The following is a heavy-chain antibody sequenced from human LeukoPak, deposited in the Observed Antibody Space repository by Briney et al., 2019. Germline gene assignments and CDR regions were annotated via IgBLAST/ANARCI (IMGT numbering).Heavy chain of an antibody. CDR2: IYYTGT. Sequence: SETLSLTCTVSGGSVNDYWSWIRPSPGRGLECIGYIYYTGTSYNPSLKSRVTISADTSKNQFSLKLSSVTAADTAVYYCARADRVVIFDYWGQGTLVTVSS. CDR3: ARADRVVIFDY. J-gene: IGHJ4*02. CDR1: GGSVNDY. D-gene: IGHD2-21*01. V-gene: IGHV4-59*02.